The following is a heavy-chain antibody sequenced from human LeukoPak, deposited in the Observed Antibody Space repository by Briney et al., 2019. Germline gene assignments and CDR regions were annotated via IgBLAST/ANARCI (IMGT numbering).Heavy chain of an antibody. V-gene: IGHV3-21*01. J-gene: IGHJ5*02. Sequence: GGSLRLSCAASGFTFSSYSMNWVRQAPGKGLEWVSSISSSSSYIYYADSVKGRFTISRDNAKNSLYPQMNSLRAEDTAVYYCARDRSVVVVANDWFDPWGQGTLVTVSS. CDR3: ARDRSVVVVANDWFDP. CDR2: ISSSSSYI. D-gene: IGHD2-15*01. CDR1: GFTFSSYS.